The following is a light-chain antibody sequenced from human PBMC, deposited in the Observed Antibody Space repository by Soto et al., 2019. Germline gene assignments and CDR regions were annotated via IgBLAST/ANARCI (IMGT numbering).Light chain of an antibody. V-gene: IGKV3D-15*01. CDR2: DES. CDR1: QSISRT. J-gene: IGKJ4*01. Sequence: EIVLTQSPATLSVTPCERASLSCRASQSISRTLAWYKQKPGQPPRLLIYDESTRDTGFPARFSGSGSGTEFTLTISSLQSEDFAVYYCQQYNNWPLTFGGGTKVDIK. CDR3: QQYNNWPLT.